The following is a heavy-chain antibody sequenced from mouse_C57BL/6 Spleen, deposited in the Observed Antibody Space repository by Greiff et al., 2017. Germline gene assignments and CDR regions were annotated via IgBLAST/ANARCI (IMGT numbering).Heavy chain of an antibody. V-gene: IGHV1-81*01. CDR3: AREQGNWGAMDY. CDR2: IYPRSGNT. D-gene: IGHD4-1*01. Sequence: QVQLQQSGAELARPGASVKLSCKASGYNFKSYGIRWVKQRTGQGLEWIGEIYPRSGNTYYNEKFKGKATLTADKSSSTAYMELRSLTSEDTAVYVCAREQGNWGAMDYWGHGTSVTVSS. J-gene: IGHJ4*01. CDR1: GYNFKSYG.